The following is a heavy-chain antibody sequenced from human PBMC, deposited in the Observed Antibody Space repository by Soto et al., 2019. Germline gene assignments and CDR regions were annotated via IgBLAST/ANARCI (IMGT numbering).Heavy chain of an antibody. D-gene: IGHD3-10*01. J-gene: IGHJ6*01. CDR2: IGTAGDT. CDR3: ARVPFEVRNHYYYYDDGMDV. Sequence: EVQLVESGGGLVQPGGSLRLSCAASGFTFSSYDMHWVRQATGKGLEWVSSIGTAGDTHYPDSVKGRFTISRENAKNSLFLQMNSLRAEDTAVYYCARVPFEVRNHYYYYDDGMDVW. CDR1: GFTFSSYD. V-gene: IGHV3-13*01.